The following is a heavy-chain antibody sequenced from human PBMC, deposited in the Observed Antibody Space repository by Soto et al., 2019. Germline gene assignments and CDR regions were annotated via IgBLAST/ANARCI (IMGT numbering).Heavy chain of an antibody. Sequence: SETLSLTCTVSGGSISSTGYYWGWIRQPPGKGLEWIGSIYYSGSTSYNPSLKSRVTMSVDTSKNQLSLKVSSVTAADTAVYYCARGRVVGATPRKYFQHWGQGTLVTVSS. D-gene: IGHD1-26*01. CDR2: IYYSGST. V-gene: IGHV4-39*01. CDR3: ARGRVVGATPRKYFQH. CDR1: GGSISSTGYY. J-gene: IGHJ1*01.